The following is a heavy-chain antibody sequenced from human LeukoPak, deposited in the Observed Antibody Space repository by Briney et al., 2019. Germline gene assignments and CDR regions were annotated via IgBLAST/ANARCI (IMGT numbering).Heavy chain of an antibody. D-gene: IGHD2-21*02. CDR1: GFTFSSYS. V-gene: IGHV3-21*01. CDR3: ARGHRPKAYCGGDCYSRDFDY. CDR2: ISSSSSYI. Sequence: GGSLRLSCAASGFTFSSYSMNWVRQAPGKGLEWVSSISSSSSYIYYADSVKGRFTISRDKAKNSLYLQMNSLRAEDTAVYYCARGHRPKAYCGGDCYSRDFDYWGQGTLVTVSS. J-gene: IGHJ4*02.